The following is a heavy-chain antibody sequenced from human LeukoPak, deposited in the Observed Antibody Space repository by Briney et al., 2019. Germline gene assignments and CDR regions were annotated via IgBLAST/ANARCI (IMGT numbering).Heavy chain of an antibody. CDR2: INSDGSTT. Sequence: GGSLSLSCAASGFTFSSDWMRWVRQAPGNGLVWVSYINSDGSTTDYADSVKGRFTISRDNAKNTLYLQMNSLRPEDTAVYYCGRISGATGGAFDIWGQGTMVTVSS. CDR1: GFTFSSDW. CDR3: GRISGATGGAFDI. J-gene: IGHJ3*02. D-gene: IGHD1-26*01. V-gene: IGHV3-74*01.